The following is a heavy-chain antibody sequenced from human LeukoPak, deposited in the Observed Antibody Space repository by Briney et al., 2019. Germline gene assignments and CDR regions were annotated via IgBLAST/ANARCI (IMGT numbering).Heavy chain of an antibody. Sequence: PGRSLRLSCAASGFTFSSYGTHWVRQAPGKGLEWVAVISYDGSNKYYADSVKGRFTISRDNSKNTLYLQMNSLRAEDTAVYYCAKRSVYYGMDVWGKGTTVTVSS. CDR2: ISYDGSNK. J-gene: IGHJ6*04. V-gene: IGHV3-30*18. CDR1: GFTFSSYG. CDR3: AKRSVYYGMDV.